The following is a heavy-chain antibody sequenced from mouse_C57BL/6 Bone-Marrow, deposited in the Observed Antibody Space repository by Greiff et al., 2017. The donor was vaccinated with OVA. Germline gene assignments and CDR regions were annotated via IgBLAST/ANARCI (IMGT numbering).Heavy chain of an antibody. V-gene: IGHV1-69*01. CDR2: IDPSDRYT. Sequence: QVQLQQPGAELVLPGASVTLSCTASGYTFTSYWMPWVKQRPGHGLEWIGYIDPSDRYTNYNQKFKGKSTLTVDKSSSTAYMQLSSLTSEDSAVYYCARCSYYDGRRDFDYWGQGTTLTVSS. CDR3: ARCSYYDGRRDFDY. J-gene: IGHJ2*01. CDR1: GYTFTSYW. D-gene: IGHD1-1*01.